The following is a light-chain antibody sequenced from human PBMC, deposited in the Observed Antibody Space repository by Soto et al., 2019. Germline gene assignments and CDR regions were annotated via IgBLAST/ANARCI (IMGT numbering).Light chain of an antibody. J-gene: IGKJ1*01. V-gene: IGKV3-20*01. Sequence: EIVLTQSPGTLSLSPGERATLSCRASQSVSSSYLAWYQQKPGQAPRLLIYGASSRATGIPDRFSGSGSGTVFPLTTSSVEREDVAVFSCELCGRPLRTLGKGTK. CDR1: QSVSSSY. CDR3: ELCGRPLRT. CDR2: GAS.